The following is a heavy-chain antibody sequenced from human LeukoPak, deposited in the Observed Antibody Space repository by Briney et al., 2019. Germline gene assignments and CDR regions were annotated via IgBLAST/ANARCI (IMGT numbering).Heavy chain of an antibody. CDR3: ARAGYSGYDFYYYGMDV. Sequence: ASVKVSCKVSGYTLTELSMHWVRQAPGKGLEWMGGFDPEDGETIYAQKFQGRVTMTTDTSTSTAYMELRSLRSDDTAVYYCARAGYSGYDFYYYGMDVWGQGTTVTVSS. CDR1: GYTLTELS. J-gene: IGHJ6*02. V-gene: IGHV1-24*01. CDR2: FDPEDGET. D-gene: IGHD5-12*01.